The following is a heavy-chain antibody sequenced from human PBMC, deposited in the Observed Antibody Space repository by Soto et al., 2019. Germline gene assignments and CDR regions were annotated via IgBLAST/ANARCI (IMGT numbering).Heavy chain of an antibody. CDR3: ARDRYYDFWSGFPLDP. V-gene: IGHV4-59*12. J-gene: IGHJ5*02. CDR1: GGSISSYY. CDR2: SYYSGST. Sequence: PSETLSLTCTVSGGSISSYYWSWIRQPPGKGLEWIGYSYYSGSTNYNPSLKSRVTISVDTSKNQFSLKLSSVTAADTAVYYCARDRYYDFWSGFPLDPWGQGTLVTVSS. D-gene: IGHD3-3*01.